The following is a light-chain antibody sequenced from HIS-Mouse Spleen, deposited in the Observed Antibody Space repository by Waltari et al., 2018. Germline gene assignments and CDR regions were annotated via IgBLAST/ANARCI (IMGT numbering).Light chain of an antibody. CDR1: SSDVGGYNS. Sequence: QSALTQPASVSGSPGQSITISCTGTSSDVGGYNSVSWYQQHPGKAPKLMIYDVSNRPSGVSNRFSGSKSGNTASLTISGLQAEDEADYYCCSYAGSSTLVFGGGTKLTVL. CDR3: CSYAGSSTLV. J-gene: IGLJ2*01. V-gene: IGLV2-14*03. CDR2: DVS.